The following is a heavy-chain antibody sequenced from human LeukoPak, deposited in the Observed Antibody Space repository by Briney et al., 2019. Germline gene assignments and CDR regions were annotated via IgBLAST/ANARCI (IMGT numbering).Heavy chain of an antibody. CDR2: IIPILGIA. CDR1: GYTFTSYA. V-gene: IGHV1-69*04. D-gene: IGHD3-9*01. Sequence: SVKVSCKASGYTFTSYAISWVRQAPGQGLEWMGRIIPILGIANYAQKFQGRVTITADKSTSTAYMELSSLRSEDTAVYYCARAGYDILTGYPRPSDAFDIWGQGTMVTVSS. J-gene: IGHJ3*02. CDR3: ARAGYDILTGYPRPSDAFDI.